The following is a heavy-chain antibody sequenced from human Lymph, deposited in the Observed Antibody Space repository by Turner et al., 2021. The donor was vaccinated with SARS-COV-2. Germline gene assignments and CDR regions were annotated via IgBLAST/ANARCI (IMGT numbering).Heavy chain of an antibody. CDR2: IYESWST. CDR1: GCYISGSSYY. V-gene: IGHV4-39*01. J-gene: IGHJ3*02. CDR3: AGHIVVVTEHVCGLGAFDI. D-gene: IGHD2-21*02. Sequence: QLQLQASGPGLVKPSETLSLTIPVSGCYISGSSYYRGWIRPSPGKGLEWIGTIYESWSTYDNPSHKSQFTRSVDTSKDEFSRKLCTVTAAVTAVYNCAGHIVVVTEHVCGLGAFDIWGQGTMVTISS.